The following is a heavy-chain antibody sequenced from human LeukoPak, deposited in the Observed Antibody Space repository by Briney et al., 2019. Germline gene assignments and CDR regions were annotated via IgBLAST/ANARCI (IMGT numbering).Heavy chain of an antibody. V-gene: IGHV3-49*03. CDR3: TRAAGDWKPYYFDY. J-gene: IGHJ4*02. Sequence: PGGSLRPSCTASGFTFGDYAMSWFRQAPGKGLEWVGFIRSKAYGGTTEYAASVKGRFTISRDDSKSIAYLQMNSLKTEDTAVYYCTRAAGDWKPYYFDYWGQGTLVTVSS. CDR1: GFTFGDYA. D-gene: IGHD1-1*01. CDR2: IRSKAYGGTT.